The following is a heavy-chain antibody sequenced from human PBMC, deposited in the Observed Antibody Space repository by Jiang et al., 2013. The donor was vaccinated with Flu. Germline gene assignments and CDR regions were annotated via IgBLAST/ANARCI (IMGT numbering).Heavy chain of an antibody. D-gene: IGHD4-23*01. CDR1: GGSINNYY. J-gene: IGHJ3*02. Sequence: LLKPSETLSLTCTVSGGSINNYYWSWIRQPPGKGLEWIGYIYSGGSTNYNPSLESRVTISVDTSKNQFSLYLSSVTAADTAVYHCARSDKRGGNPIDAFDIWGQGQWSPSLQ. V-gene: IGHV4-4*09. CDR3: ARSDKRGGNPIDAFDI. CDR2: IYSGGST.